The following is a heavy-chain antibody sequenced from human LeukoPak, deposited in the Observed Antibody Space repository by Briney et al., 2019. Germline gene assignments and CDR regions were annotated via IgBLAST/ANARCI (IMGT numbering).Heavy chain of an antibody. Sequence: GGSLRLSCAASGFTFSSYSMNWVRQAPGKGLEWVSSISSSSSYIYHADSVKGRFTISRDNAKNSLYLQMNSLRAEDTAVYYCARDFNGDYAYWGQGTLVTVSS. V-gene: IGHV3-21*01. CDR3: ARDFNGDYAY. D-gene: IGHD4-17*01. CDR1: GFTFSSYS. CDR2: ISSSSSYI. J-gene: IGHJ4*02.